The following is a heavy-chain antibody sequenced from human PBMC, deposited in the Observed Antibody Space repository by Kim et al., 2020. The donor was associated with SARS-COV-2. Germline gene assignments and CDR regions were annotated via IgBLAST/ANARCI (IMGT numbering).Heavy chain of an antibody. CDR2: TTRSGDGA. J-gene: IGHJ4*02. CDR3: VKYGWSYGADF. CDR1: GFTFSDYA. V-gene: IGHV3-64D*06. Sequence: GGSLRLSCSASGFTFSDYAIHWVRRAPGKGLEYVSATTRSGDGAFYADSVEGRFTISRDNSKNTLYLQMNSLRPEDTSVYYCVKYGWSYGADFWGQGTLVTVSS. D-gene: IGHD5-18*01.